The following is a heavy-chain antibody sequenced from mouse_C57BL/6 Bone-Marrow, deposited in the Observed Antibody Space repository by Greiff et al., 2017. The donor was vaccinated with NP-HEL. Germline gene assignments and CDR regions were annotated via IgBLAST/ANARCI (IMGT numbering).Heavy chain of an antibody. J-gene: IGHJ3*01. V-gene: IGHV1-58*01. D-gene: IGHD1-1*01. CDR3: ARSDPLYYYGSSYEFAY. CDR1: GYTFTSYG. Sequence: EVKLQESGAELVRPGSSVKMSCKTSGYTFTSYGINWVKQRPGQGLEWIGYIYIGNGYTEYNEKFKGKATLTSDTSSSTAYMQLSSLTSEDSAIYFCARSDPLYYYGSSYEFAYWGQGTLVTVSA. CDR2: IYIGNGYT.